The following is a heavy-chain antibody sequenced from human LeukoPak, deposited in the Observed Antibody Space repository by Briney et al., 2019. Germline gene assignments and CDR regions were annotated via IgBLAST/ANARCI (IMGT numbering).Heavy chain of an antibody. CDR3: AAGPIGY. CDR2: MNPKSGNT. V-gene: IGHV1-8*01. J-gene: IGHJ4*02. CDR1: GYTFTSYD. Sequence: ASVKVSCKASGYTFTSYDINWGRQATGQGLEWMGWMNPKSGNTGYAQKFQGRVTMTRNTSISTGYMGLSSLRSEDTAVYYCAAGPIGYWGEGTLVTVSS.